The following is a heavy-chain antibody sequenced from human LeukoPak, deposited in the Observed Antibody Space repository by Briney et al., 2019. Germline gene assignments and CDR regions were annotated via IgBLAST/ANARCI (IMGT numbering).Heavy chain of an antibody. Sequence: QPGRSLRLSCTASGFTFGDYAMSWVRQAPGKGLEWVGFIRSKAYGGTTEYAASVKGRFTISRDDSKSIAYLQMNSLKTEDTAVYYCTRDSPTYYYYYMDVWGKGTTVTVSS. CDR1: GFTFGDYA. J-gene: IGHJ6*03. V-gene: IGHV3-49*04. CDR2: IRSKAYGGTT. CDR3: TRDSPTYYYYYMDV.